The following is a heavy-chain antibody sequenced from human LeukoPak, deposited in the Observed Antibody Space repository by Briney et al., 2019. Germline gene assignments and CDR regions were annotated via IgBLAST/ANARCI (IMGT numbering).Heavy chain of an antibody. Sequence: GASVKVSFKASGSTFTSYYMHWVRQAPGQGLEWMGIINPSGGSTSYPQKFQGRVTMTRDTSTITVYMQLSSLRPEDTAVYYCACVVRGAFDIWGQGTLVTVSS. CDR1: GSTFTSYY. D-gene: IGHD2-21*01. J-gene: IGHJ3*02. V-gene: IGHV1-46*03. CDR2: INPSGGST. CDR3: ACVVRGAFDI.